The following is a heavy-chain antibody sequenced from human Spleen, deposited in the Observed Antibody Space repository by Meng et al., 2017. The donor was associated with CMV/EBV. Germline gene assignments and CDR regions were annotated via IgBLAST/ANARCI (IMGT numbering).Heavy chain of an antibody. D-gene: IGHD1-7*01. CDR2: ISGSGGST. J-gene: IGHJ4*02. CDR3: AKRTTDY. V-gene: IGHV3-23*01. Sequence: GGSLRLSCTASGLIFDGYAMHWARQAPGKGLEWVSAISGSGGSTYYADSVKGRFTISRDNSRNTLYLQMDSLRAEDTAVYYCAKRTTDYWGQGTLVTVSS. CDR1: GLIFDGYA.